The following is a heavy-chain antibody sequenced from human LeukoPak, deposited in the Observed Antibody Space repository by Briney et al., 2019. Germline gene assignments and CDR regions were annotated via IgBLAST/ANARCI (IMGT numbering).Heavy chain of an antibody. CDR2: LSAYNGNT. Sequence: ASVKVSCKASGYTFTSYGISWVRQAPGQGLEWMGWLSAYNGNTNYAQKLQGRVTMTTDTSTSTAYMELRSLRSDDTAVYYCARDEEQQLVSEYFQHWGQGTLVTVSS. J-gene: IGHJ1*01. CDR3: ARDEEQQLVSEYFQH. D-gene: IGHD6-13*01. CDR1: GYTFTSYG. V-gene: IGHV1-18*01.